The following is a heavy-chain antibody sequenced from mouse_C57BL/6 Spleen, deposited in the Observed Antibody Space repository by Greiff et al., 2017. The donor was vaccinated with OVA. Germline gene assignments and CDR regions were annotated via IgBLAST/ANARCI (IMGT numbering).Heavy chain of an antibody. J-gene: IGHJ1*03. Sequence: QVHVKQSGPELVKPGASVKISCKASGYTFTDYYINWVKQRPGQGLEWIGWIYPGSGNTKYNEKFKGKATLTVDTSSSTAYMQLSSLTSEDSAVYFCARGDYGSIHWYFDVWGTGTTVTVSS. CDR3: ARGDYGSIHWYFDV. CDR1: GYTFTDYY. V-gene: IGHV1-84*01. CDR2: IYPGSGNT. D-gene: IGHD1-1*01.